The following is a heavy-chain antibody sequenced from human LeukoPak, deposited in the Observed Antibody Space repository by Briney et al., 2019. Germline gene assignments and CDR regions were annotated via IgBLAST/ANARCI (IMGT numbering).Heavy chain of an antibody. CDR1: GFNVGSDY. J-gene: IGHJ4*02. D-gene: IGHD6-25*01. V-gene: IGHV3-66*02. CDR3: ARRATAVPGDY. CDR2: LFSGGNR. Sequence: GGSLRLSCAASGFNVGSDYMNWVRQAPGKGLEWVSVLFSGGNRYYADSVQGRSTISRDDSRNILYLQMNSLRPEDTAVYYCARRATAVPGDYWGQGTLVTVSS.